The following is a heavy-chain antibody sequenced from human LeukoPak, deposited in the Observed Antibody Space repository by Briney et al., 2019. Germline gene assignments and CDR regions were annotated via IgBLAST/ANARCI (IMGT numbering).Heavy chain of an antibody. J-gene: IGHJ4*02. CDR2: IYYSGST. D-gene: IGHD6-13*01. CDR3: AMMGIADKTAAY. V-gene: IGHV4-59*12. Sequence: SETLSLTCTVSGGSISSYYWSWIRQPPGKGLEWIGYIYYSGSTNYNPSLKSRVTISVDTSKNQFSLKLSSVTAADTAVYYCAMMGIADKTAAYWGQGTLVTVSS. CDR1: GGSISSYY.